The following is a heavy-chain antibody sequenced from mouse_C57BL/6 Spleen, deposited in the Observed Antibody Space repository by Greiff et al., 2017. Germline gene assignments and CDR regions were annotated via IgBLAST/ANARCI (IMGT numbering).Heavy chain of an antibody. CDR3: ARAGYDPYWYFDV. V-gene: IGHV3-6*01. J-gene: IGHJ1*03. CDR1: GYSITSGYY. D-gene: IGHD2-2*01. Sequence: EVKLMESGPGLVKPSQSLSLTCSVTGYSITSGYYWNWIRQFPGNKLEWMGYISYDGSNNYNPSLKNRISITRDTSKNQFFLKLNSVTTEDTATYYCARAGYDPYWYFDVWGTGTTVTVSS. CDR2: ISYDGSN.